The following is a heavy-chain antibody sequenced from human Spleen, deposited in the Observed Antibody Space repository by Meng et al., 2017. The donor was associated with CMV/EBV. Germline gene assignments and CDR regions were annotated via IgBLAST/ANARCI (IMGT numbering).Heavy chain of an antibody. Sequence: SVKVSCKASGGTFSSYAISWVRQAPGQGLEWMGGIIPILGIANYAQKFQGRVTITADKSTSTAYMELSSLRSEDTAVYYCARVLMVYALYYYYGMDVWGQGTTVTVSS. J-gene: IGHJ6*02. CDR2: IIPILGIA. V-gene: IGHV1-69*10. CDR1: GGTFSSYA. CDR3: ARVLMVYALYYYYGMDV. D-gene: IGHD2-8*01.